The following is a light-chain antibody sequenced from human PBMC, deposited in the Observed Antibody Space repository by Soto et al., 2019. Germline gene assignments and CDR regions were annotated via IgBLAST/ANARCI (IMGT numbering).Light chain of an antibody. J-gene: IGKJ4*01. CDR2: DAS. CDR3: QQRSNWLLT. Sequence: EIVLTQSTATLSLSPGERATLSCRASQSVSSYLAWYQQKPGQAPRLLIYDASTKATGIAARFSGSGSGTDFSLTFSTLGPKDFAVYDAQQRSNWLLTFGGGTKLEIK. CDR1: QSVSSY. V-gene: IGKV3-11*01.